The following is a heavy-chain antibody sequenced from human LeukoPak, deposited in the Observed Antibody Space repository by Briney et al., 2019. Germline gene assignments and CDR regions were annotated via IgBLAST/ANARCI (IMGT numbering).Heavy chain of an antibody. J-gene: IGHJ5*02. V-gene: IGHV4-59*08. CDR1: GGSISCYY. CDR3: ARHSAPSGSYANSFDP. Sequence: PSETLSLTYTVSGGSISCYYWSWIRQPPGKGLEWIGYIYYSGSSNYNPSLKSRVTISVDTSKNQFSLKLISVTAADTAVYYCARHSAPSGSYANSFDPWGQGTLVTVSS. CDR2: IYYSGSS. D-gene: IGHD1-26*01.